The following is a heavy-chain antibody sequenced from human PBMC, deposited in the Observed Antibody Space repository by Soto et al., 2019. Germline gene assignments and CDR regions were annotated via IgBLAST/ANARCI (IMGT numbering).Heavy chain of an antibody. CDR1: GFTFRNYW. CDR2: INRDGSDS. V-gene: IGHV3-7*03. Sequence: EVQLVESGGDLVQPGGSLRLSCAASGFTFRNYWMTWVRQAPGKGLEWVANINRDGSDSYCVDSLKGRFTISRDNTKSSVYLQMNSLRAEDTAIYYGAHLWVVEADDFDFWGQGTLVTVSS. D-gene: IGHD2-15*01. J-gene: IGHJ4*02. CDR3: AHLWVVEADDFDF.